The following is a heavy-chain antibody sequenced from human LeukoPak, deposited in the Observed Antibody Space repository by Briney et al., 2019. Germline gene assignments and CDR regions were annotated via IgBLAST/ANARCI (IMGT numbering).Heavy chain of an antibody. CDR1: GYTFTSYG. V-gene: IGHV1-18*01. J-gene: IGHJ6*03. CDR3: ARGNWNYPYYYYYYMDV. D-gene: IGHD1-7*01. Sequence: ASVKVSCKASGYTFTSYGISWVRQAHGQGLEWMGWISAYNGNTNYAQKLQGRVTMTTDTSTSTAYMELRSLRSDDTAVYYCARGNWNYPYYYYYYMDVWGKGTTVTVSS. CDR2: ISAYNGNT.